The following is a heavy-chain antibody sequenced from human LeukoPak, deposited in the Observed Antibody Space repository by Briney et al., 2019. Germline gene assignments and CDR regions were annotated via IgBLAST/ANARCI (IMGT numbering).Heavy chain of an antibody. D-gene: IGHD1-1*01. CDR2: INHSGST. CDR1: GGSFSGYY. Sequence: PSETLSLTCAVYGGSFSGYYWSWIRQPPGKGLEWIGEINHSGSTNYNPSLKSRVTISVDTSKNQFSLKLGSVTAADTAVYYCARRKGYVGWFGPWGQGTLVTVSS. J-gene: IGHJ5*02. V-gene: IGHV4-34*01. CDR3: ARRKGYVGWFGP.